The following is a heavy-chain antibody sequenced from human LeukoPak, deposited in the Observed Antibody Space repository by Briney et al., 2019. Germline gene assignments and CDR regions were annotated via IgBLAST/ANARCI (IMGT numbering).Heavy chain of an antibody. Sequence: GASVKVSCKASGYTFTGYFMHWVRQAPGQGLEWMGWINPNSGGTNYAQKFQGRVTMTRDTSISTAYMELSRLRSDDTAVYYCARGDGFGGYDFISYWGQGTLVTVSS. J-gene: IGHJ4*02. CDR2: INPNSGGT. D-gene: IGHD5-12*01. V-gene: IGHV1-2*02. CDR3: ARGDGFGGYDFISY. CDR1: GYTFTGYF.